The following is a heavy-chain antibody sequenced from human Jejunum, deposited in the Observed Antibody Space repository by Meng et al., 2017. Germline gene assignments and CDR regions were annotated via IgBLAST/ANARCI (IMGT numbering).Heavy chain of an antibody. CDR2: INHSGST. D-gene: IGHD3-9*01. V-gene: IGHV4-34*01. CDR1: GASFSGYK. CDR3: ARRLPYFDTGFYDF. Sequence: QVQIQPGGAGLLRPSETLSLTCAVYGASFSGYKWNWIRQPPGKGLEWIGEINHSGSTTYNPSLKSRVTMSVDTSKNQFSLKVDSVSAADTAVYYCARRLPYFDTGFYDFWGQGTLVTASS. J-gene: IGHJ4*02.